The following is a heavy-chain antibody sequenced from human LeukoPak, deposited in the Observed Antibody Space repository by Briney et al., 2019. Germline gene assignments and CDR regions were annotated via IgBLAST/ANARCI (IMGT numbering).Heavy chain of an antibody. CDR1: GYSISSGYY. D-gene: IGHD6-19*01. CDR3: ARLVAGTGEYNFDY. V-gene: IGHV4-38-2*02. J-gene: IGHJ4*02. Sequence: SETLSFTCTVSGYSISSGYYWGWIRQPPGKGLEWIGSIYHSGSTYYIPSLKSRVTISVDTSKNQFSLKLRSVTAADTAVYYCARLVAGTGEYNFDYWGQGTLVTVSS. CDR2: IYHSGST.